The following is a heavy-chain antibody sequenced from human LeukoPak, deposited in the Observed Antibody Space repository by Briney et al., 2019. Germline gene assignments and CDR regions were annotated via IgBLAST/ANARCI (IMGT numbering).Heavy chain of an antibody. CDR1: GGSISSYY. D-gene: IGHD3-10*01. V-gene: IGHV4-4*07. CDR2: IYTSGST. Sequence: PSETLSLTCTVSGGSISSYYWSWIRQPAGKGLEWIGRIYTSGSTNYNPSLKSRVTMSVDTSKNQFSLKLSSVAAADTAVYYCARESPTAKKIWFGALQAFDIWGQGTMVTVSS. CDR3: ARESPTAKKIWFGALQAFDI. J-gene: IGHJ3*02.